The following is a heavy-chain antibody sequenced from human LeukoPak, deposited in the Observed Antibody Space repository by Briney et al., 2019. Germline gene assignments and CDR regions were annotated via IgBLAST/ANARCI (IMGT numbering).Heavy chain of an antibody. D-gene: IGHD5-18*01. Sequence: LTXTVSGGSISSXYWSWIRQPPXXXXXXIGHIYYSGSTNYNPSLKSRVTISADTSKNQFSLKLSSVTAADTAVYYCARGHGSGYSYGWFDPWGQGTLVTVSS. V-gene: IGHV4-59*01. CDR2: IYYSGST. CDR1: GGSISSXY. CDR3: ARGHGSGYSYGWFDP. J-gene: IGHJ5*02.